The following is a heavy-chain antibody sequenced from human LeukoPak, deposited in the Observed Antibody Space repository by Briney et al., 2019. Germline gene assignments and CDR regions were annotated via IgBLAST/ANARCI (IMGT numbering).Heavy chain of an antibody. J-gene: IGHJ4*02. Sequence: GASVKVSCKASGGTFSSYAISWVRQAPGPGLEWMGGIIPIFGTANYAQKFQGRVTITTDESTSTAYMELSSLRSEDTAVYYCARGGRDGYNWFHFDYWGQGPLVTVSS. CDR2: IIPIFGTA. D-gene: IGHD5-24*01. CDR1: GGTFSSYA. V-gene: IGHV1-69*05. CDR3: ARGGRDGYNWFHFDY.